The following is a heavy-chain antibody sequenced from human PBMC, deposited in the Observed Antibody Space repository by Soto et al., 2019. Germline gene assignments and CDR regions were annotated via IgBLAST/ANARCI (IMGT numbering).Heavy chain of an antibody. CDR3: ARVVYDSSAYYFDY. CDR1: GFTFSSYE. D-gene: IGHD3-22*01. Sequence: PVGSLRLSCAASGFTFSSYEMNWVRQAPGKGLEWVSYISSSGSTIYYADSVKGRFTISRDNAKNSLYLQMNSLRAEDTAVYYCARVVYDSSAYYFDYWGQGTLVTVSS. V-gene: IGHV3-48*03. CDR2: ISSSGSTI. J-gene: IGHJ4*02.